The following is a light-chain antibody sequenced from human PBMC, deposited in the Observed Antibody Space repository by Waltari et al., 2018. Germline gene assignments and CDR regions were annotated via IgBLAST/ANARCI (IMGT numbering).Light chain of an antibody. CDR1: QTIPRY. CDR2: GIS. V-gene: IGKV1-39*01. CDR3: QQSTSIPLT. Sequence: DIQMTQSPSSLSASVGDRVTITCRASQTIPRYLNWYQQKPGKAPKLLIYGISNLHSGVPSRFSGSGSGTDFTLTISSLRPEDFATYYCQQSTSIPLTFGGGTKVDIK. J-gene: IGKJ4*01.